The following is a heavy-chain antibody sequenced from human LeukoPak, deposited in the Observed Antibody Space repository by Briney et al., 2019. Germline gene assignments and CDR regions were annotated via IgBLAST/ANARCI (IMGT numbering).Heavy chain of an antibody. CDR2: IYYSGST. Sequence: SETLSLTCTVSGGSVNSYYWSWIRQPPGKGLEWIGYIYYSGSTNYNPPLKSRLTISVDTSKNQISLKVRSVTAADTAVYYCARRMTYYDSSVYTYASHFDYWGQGTLVTVSS. V-gene: IGHV4-59*08. D-gene: IGHD3-22*01. CDR1: GGSVNSYY. CDR3: ARRMTYYDSSVYTYASHFDY. J-gene: IGHJ4*02.